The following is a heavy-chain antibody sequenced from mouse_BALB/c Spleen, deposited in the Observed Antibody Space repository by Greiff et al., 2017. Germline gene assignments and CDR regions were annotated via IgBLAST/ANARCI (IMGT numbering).Heavy chain of an antibody. Sequence: QVQLQQSGAELAKPGASVKMSCKASGYTFTSYWMHWVKQRPGQGLEWIGYINPSTGYTEYNQKFKDKATLTADKSSSTAYMQLSSLASEDTAVYYCARVGGLRQEFAYWGQGTLVTVSA. CDR2: INPSTGYT. V-gene: IGHV1-7*01. CDR1: GYTFTSYW. D-gene: IGHD2-4*01. CDR3: ARVGGLRQEFAY. J-gene: IGHJ3*01.